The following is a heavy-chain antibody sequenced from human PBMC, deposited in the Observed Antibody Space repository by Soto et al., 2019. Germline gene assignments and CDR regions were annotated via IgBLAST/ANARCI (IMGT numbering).Heavy chain of an antibody. CDR1: GFTFSNVW. Sequence: EAQLVESGGGLVKPGGSLRLSCAASGFTFSNVWMHWVRQAPGKGLECVGRIKSKIDGETTDYAAPMKGRFSISRDDSKNTLYLQMKSPKTEDTAVYYCTPLALKEVSGWSDFSDWGQGTLVTVSS. CDR2: IKSKIDGETT. J-gene: IGHJ4*02. D-gene: IGHD6-19*01. CDR3: TPLALKEVSGWSDFSD. V-gene: IGHV3-15*07.